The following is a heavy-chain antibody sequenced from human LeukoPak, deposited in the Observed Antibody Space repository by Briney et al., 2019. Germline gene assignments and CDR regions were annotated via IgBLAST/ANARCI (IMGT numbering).Heavy chain of an antibody. D-gene: IGHD3-22*01. V-gene: IGHV3-30*01. Sequence: PGGSLRLSCAASGFTFNNYALCWVRQAPGKGLGWVAIISYDGSKKYYADSVKGRFTISRHNSTNTLLLQMDSLRDEDTAVYYCARARITKKVVANRIDYWGQGTLVTVSS. CDR2: ISYDGSKK. CDR1: GFTFNNYA. CDR3: ARARITKKVVANRIDY. J-gene: IGHJ4*02.